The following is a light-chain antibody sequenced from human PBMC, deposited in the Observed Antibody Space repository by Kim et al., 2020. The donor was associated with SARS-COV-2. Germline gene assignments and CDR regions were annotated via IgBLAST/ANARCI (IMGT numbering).Light chain of an antibody. CDR2: QAS. Sequence: DIQMTQSPSTLSASVGDRVTITCRASQIINTYLAWYQQKPGKAPNLLIYQASSLHIGVPSRFSGSGSGAEFTLTISSLQPDDFATYYCQHYIRCPYTLGQGTKLEI. V-gene: IGKV1-5*03. CDR3: QHYIRCPYT. CDR1: QIINTY. J-gene: IGKJ2*01.